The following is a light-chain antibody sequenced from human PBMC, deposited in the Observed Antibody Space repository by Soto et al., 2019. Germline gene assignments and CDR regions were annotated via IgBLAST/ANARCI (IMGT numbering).Light chain of an antibody. CDR2: NND. J-gene: IGLJ3*02. CDR1: SSNIGSNT. Sequence: QSVLTQAPSASGTPGQRVTISCSGTSSNIGSNTVNWYQQLPGTAPKLLIYNNDQRPSGVPDRFSGSKSGTSASLAIGGLQSEDEADYYCAVWDDSLHGWVFGGGTKLTVL. V-gene: IGLV1-44*01. CDR3: AVWDDSLHGWV.